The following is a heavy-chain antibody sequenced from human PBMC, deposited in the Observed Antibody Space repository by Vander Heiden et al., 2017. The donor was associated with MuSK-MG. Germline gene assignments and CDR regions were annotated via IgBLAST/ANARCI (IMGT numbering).Heavy chain of an antibody. CDR1: GFTFRNHA. J-gene: IGHJ3*01. CDR2: IWYDGSRK. D-gene: IGHD6-13*01. Sequence: QVQLVESGGGVVQPGGSLRLSCTVSGFTFRNHAMHWVRQAPGKGLEWVAQIWYDGSRKYYADSVKGRYIVSRDNSKNTVYLQINSLRAEDTALYYCARDGQQLAPYSFDVWGQGTLVPVSS. V-gene: IGHV3-33*01. CDR3: ARDGQQLAPYSFDV.